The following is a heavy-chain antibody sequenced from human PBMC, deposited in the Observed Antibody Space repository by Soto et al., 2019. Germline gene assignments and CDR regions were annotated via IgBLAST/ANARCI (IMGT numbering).Heavy chain of an antibody. CDR1: GGSISSGDYY. J-gene: IGHJ5*02. CDR3: ARDVRGIAVWFDP. Sequence: PSETLSLTCTVSGGSISSGDYYWSWIRQPPGKGLEWIGYIYYSGSTNYNPSLKSRVTISVDTSKNQFSLKLSSVTAADTAVYYCARDVRGIAVWFDPWGQGTLVTVSS. D-gene: IGHD6-19*01. V-gene: IGHV4-61*08. CDR2: IYYSGST.